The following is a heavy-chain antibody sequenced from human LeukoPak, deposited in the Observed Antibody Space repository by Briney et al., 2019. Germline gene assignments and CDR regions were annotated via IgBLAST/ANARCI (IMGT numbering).Heavy chain of an antibody. D-gene: IGHD2-15*01. CDR3: ARGGGINYYYYYMDV. V-gene: IGHV4-34*01. CDR2: INHSGST. CDR1: GGSFSGYY. J-gene: IGHJ6*03. Sequence: PSETLSLTCAVYGGSFSGYYWSWIRQPPGKGLEWIGEINHSGSTNYNPSLKSRVTISVDTSKNQFSLKLSSVTAADTAVYYCARGGGINYYYYYMDVWGKGTTATVSS.